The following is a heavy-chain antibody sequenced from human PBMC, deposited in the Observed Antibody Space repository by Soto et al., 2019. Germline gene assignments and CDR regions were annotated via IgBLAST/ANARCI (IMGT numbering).Heavy chain of an antibody. V-gene: IGHV1-46*01. Sequence: ASVKLSCKASGYTFSLFHMHWVRLAPGQGLEWMGIINPSGDNTSYSQKFQGRVTMTRDTSTSTVYMELSSLSSEDTAVYYCARDKFDSSGYYCAHWGQGTPVTVSS. CDR3: ARDKFDSSGYYCAH. J-gene: IGHJ4*02. D-gene: IGHD3-22*01. CDR1: GYTFSLFH. CDR2: INPSGDNT.